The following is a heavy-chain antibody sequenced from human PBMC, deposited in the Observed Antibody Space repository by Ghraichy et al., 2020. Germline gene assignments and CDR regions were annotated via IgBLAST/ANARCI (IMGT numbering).Heavy chain of an antibody. D-gene: IGHD7-27*01. CDR1: GGSISSYY. CDR3: ARHEGTGESVDY. CDR2: IYYSGST. J-gene: IGHJ4*02. Sequence: SETLSLTCTVSGGSISSYYWSWIRQPPGKGLEWIGYIYYSGSTNYNPSLKSRVTISVDTSKNQFSLKLSSVTAADTAVYYCARHEGTGESVDYWGQGTLVTVSS. V-gene: IGHV4-59*08.